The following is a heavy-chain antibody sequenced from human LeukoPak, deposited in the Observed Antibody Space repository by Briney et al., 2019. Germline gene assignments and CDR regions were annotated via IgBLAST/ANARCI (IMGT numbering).Heavy chain of an antibody. Sequence: ASLKVSCKASGYTFKDYYMNWVRQAPGQGLEWMGWINPNSGVTKFAQKFQGRITLTTDTSINIASMELTRLRSDDTAIYYCAREGPLTTEMGDYYTLDVWGQGTTVIVSS. D-gene: IGHD4-11*01. J-gene: IGHJ6*02. CDR1: GYTFKDYY. CDR3: AREGPLTTEMGDYYTLDV. CDR2: INPNSGVT. V-gene: IGHV1-2*02.